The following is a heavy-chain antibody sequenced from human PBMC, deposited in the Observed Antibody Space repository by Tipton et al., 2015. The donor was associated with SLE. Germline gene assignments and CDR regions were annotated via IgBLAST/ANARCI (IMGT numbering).Heavy chain of an antibody. D-gene: IGHD6-13*01. CDR2: ISGGGGST. J-gene: IGHJ4*02. CDR3: ARELGPYSSSWSLDY. Sequence: SLRLSCAVSGFTFRTYAMSWVRQAPGKGLEWVSSISGGGGSTYYAQSFKGRFTISRDNSQNTLYLQMNSLGVEDTAVYYCARELGPYSSSWSLDYWDQGTLVPVSS. CDR1: GFTFRTYA. V-gene: IGHV3-23*01.